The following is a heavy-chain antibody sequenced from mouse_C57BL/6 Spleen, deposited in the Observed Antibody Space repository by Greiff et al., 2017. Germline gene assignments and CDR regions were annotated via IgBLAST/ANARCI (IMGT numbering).Heavy chain of an antibody. D-gene: IGHD1-2*01. J-gene: IGHJ1*03. V-gene: IGHV1-72*01. Sequence: QVQLQQPGADLVKPGASVKLSCTASGYTFTSYWMHWVQQRPGRGLEWIGRIDPNSGGTTSNEKFNSKATLTLDKPTSKGYMQLSRLTSEDAAGDYGAREGVLLRLWYCEVWGTGTTVTVSS. CDR2: IDPNSGGT. CDR1: GYTFTSYW. CDR3: AREGVLLRLWYCEV.